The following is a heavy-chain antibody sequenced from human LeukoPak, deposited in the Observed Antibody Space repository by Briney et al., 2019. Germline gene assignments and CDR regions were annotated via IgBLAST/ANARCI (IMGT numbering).Heavy chain of an antibody. V-gene: IGHV3-48*03. CDR1: GFTFSGYE. J-gene: IGHJ3*02. CDR3: RQYCTGICNSGSRAFYI. D-gene: IGHD2-8*02. Sequence: GGSLRLSCAASGFTFSGYEMNWVRQAPGKGLEWGSYISSSGSTIYYAESVKGRVTISRDNEKSSLYMQMSRLRAEETDVYYWRQYCTGICNSGSRAFYIWGQGTILTLSS. CDR2: ISSSGSTI.